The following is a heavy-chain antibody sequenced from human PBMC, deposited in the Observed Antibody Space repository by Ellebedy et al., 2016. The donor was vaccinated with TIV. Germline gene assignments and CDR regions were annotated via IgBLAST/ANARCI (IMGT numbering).Heavy chain of an antibody. CDR1: GFRFSTHG. CDR2: ISDDGRKD. Sequence: GESLKISCAASGFRFSTHGMHWVRQAPGKGLEWVAVISDDGRKDYYSESAKGRFTISRDNSKNTLLLLMNSLRSEDTAMYYCARDKVGRYYGSGSYTDHWGQGTLVVVSS. CDR3: ARDKVGRYYGSGSYTDH. D-gene: IGHD3-10*01. J-gene: IGHJ4*02. V-gene: IGHV3-30*03.